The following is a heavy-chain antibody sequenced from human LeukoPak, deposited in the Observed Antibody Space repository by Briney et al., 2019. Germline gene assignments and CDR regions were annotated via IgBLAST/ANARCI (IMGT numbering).Heavy chain of an antibody. CDR1: GGTFSSYA. CDR2: IIPIFGTA. V-gene: IGHV1-69*05. CDR3: AREDALVRGINAFDI. D-gene: IGHD3-10*01. Sequence: SVKVSCKASGGTFSSYAISWVRQAPGQGREWMGRIIPIFGTANYAQKFQGRVTITTDESTSTAYMELSSLRSEDTAVYYCAREDALVRGINAFDIWGQGTMVTVSS. J-gene: IGHJ3*02.